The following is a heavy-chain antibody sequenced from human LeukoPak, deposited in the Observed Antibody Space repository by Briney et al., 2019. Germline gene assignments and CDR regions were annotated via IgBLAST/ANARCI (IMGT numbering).Heavy chain of an antibody. CDR3: AKGRGFYGAGIDY. V-gene: IGHV3-30*02. J-gene: IGHJ4*02. CDR2: IRYDGSNK. CDR1: GFTFSSYG. Sequence: PGGSLRLSCAASGFTFSSYGMHWVRQAPGKGLEWVAFIRYDGSNKYYADSVKGRFTISGDNSKNTLYLQMNSLRAEDTAVYYCAKGRGFYGAGIDYWGQGTLVTVSS. D-gene: IGHD3-10*01.